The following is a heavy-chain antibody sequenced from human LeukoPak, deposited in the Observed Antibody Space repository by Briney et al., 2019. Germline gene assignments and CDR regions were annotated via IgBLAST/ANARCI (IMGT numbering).Heavy chain of an antibody. CDR1: GFTFGDYA. V-gene: IGHV3-49*04. CDR2: IRSKAYGGTT. D-gene: IGHD3-9*01. J-gene: IGHJ4*02. Sequence: GGSLRLSCTASGFTFGDYAMSWVRQAPGKGLEWVGFIRSKAYGGTTEYAASVKGRFTISRDDSKSIAYLQMNSLKTEDTAVYYCTRDHSDILTGYLLEYYFDYWGQGTLVTVSS. CDR3: TRDHSDILTGYLLEYYFDY.